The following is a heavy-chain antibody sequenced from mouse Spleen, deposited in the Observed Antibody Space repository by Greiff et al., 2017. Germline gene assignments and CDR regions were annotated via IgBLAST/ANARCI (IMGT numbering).Heavy chain of an antibody. D-gene: IGHD2-1*01. CDR3: ARTFYYGNFYWYFDV. Sequence: QVQLQQSGAELVKPGASVKISCKASGYAFSSYWMNWVKQRPGKGLEWIGQIYPGDGDTNYNGKFKGKATLTADKSSSTAYMQLSSLTSEDSAVYFCARTFYYGNFYWYFDVWGAGTTVTVSS. CDR1: GYAFSSYW. V-gene: IGHV1-80*01. CDR2: IYPGDGDT. J-gene: IGHJ1*01.